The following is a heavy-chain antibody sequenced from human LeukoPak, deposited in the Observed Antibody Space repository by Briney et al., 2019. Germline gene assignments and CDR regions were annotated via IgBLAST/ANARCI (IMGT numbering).Heavy chain of an antibody. J-gene: IGHJ2*01. CDR1: GVSISSSSYY. Sequence: SETLSLTRTVSGVSISSSSYYWGWIRQPPGKWLEWIVTIYYSGSTYYNPSRKSRLTMSVDTSTNQFSLNLRSVTVPDTAIYYRARQTYYYDSSGHPYWYCDLWGRGPLVTVSS. V-gene: IGHV4-39*01. CDR3: ARQTYYYDSSGHPYWYCDL. D-gene: IGHD3-22*01. CDR2: IYYSGST.